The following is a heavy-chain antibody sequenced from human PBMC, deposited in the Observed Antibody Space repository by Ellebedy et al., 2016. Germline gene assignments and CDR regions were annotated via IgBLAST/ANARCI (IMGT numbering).Heavy chain of an antibody. Sequence: GGSLRLXXAASGFTVSNNYMTWVRQAPGKGLEWVALISYDGTNKYYADSVKGRFTISRDNSENTVFLQMSSLRGEDTAVYYCARGVATFFYHGMDVWGQGTTVTVS. D-gene: IGHD3-3*01. V-gene: IGHV3-30*03. CDR2: ISYDGTNK. CDR1: GFTVSNNY. CDR3: ARGVATFFYHGMDV. J-gene: IGHJ6*02.